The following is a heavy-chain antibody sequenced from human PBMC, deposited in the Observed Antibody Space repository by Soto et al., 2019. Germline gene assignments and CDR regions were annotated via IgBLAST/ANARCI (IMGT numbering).Heavy chain of an antibody. CDR1: GFTLITYA. Sequence: GGFLRLSCAASGFTLITYASPWVRQAPDKGLEWVAVIWYDGSNKYYADSVKGRFTISRDNSKNTLYLQMNSLRAEDTAVYYCAREHQLGFDYWGQGTLVTVSS. D-gene: IGHD1-1*01. V-gene: IGHV3-33*01. CDR3: AREHQLGFDY. J-gene: IGHJ4*02. CDR2: IWYDGSNK.